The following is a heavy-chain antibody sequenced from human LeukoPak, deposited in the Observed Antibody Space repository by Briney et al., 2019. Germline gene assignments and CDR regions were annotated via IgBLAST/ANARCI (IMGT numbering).Heavy chain of an antibody. D-gene: IGHD1-20*01. CDR2: ISGSGGST. CDR1: GFTFDDYA. J-gene: IGHJ4*02. V-gene: IGHV3-23*01. Sequence: GGSLRLSCAASGFTFDDYAMHWVRQAPGKGLEWVSAISGSGGSTYYADSVKGRFTISRDNSKNTLYLRMNSLRAEDTAVYYCAKDYLRYNWNVNSLYFDYWGQGTLVTVSS. CDR3: AKDYLRYNWNVNSLYFDY.